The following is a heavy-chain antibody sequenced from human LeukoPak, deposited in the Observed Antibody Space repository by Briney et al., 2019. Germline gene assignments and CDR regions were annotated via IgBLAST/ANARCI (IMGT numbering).Heavy chain of an antibody. V-gene: IGHV3-21*01. J-gene: IGHJ4*02. D-gene: IGHD3-10*01. CDR1: GFTFSSYS. CDR2: ISSSSSYI. CDR3: AGGVTIVRGTSKHFDY. Sequence: GGSLRLSCAASGFTFSSYSMNWVRQAPGKGLEWVSSISSSSSYIYYADSVKGRFTISRDNAKNSLYLQMNSLRAEDTAVYYCAGGVTIVRGTSKHFDYWGQGTLVTVSS.